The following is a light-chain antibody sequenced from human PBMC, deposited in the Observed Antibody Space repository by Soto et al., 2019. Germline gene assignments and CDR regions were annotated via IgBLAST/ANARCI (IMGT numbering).Light chain of an antibody. CDR1: SSDVGGYDY. Sequence: QSALAQPASVSGSPGQSIDISCAGSSSDVGGYDYVSWYQQHPDKAPKLILYDVSNRPSGISFRFSGSKSGNTASLTISGLQSEDEADYYCRSYTSSATYVFGTGTKLTFL. CDR3: RSYTSSATYV. V-gene: IGLV2-14*03. J-gene: IGLJ1*01. CDR2: DVS.